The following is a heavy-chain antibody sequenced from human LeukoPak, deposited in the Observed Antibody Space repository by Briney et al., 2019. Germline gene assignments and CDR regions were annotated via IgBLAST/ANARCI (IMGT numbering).Heavy chain of an antibody. Sequence: ASVKVPCKASGYTFTGYYMHWVRQAPGQGLEWMGWINPNSGGTNYAQKFQGRVTMTRDTSISTAYMELSRLRSDDTAVYYCARARYSSSWYYFDYWGQGTLVTVSS. V-gene: IGHV1-2*02. CDR2: INPNSGGT. D-gene: IGHD6-13*01. CDR1: GYTFTGYY. CDR3: ARARYSSSWYYFDY. J-gene: IGHJ4*02.